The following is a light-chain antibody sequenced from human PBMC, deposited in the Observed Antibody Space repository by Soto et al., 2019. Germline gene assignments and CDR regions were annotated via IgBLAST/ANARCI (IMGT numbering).Light chain of an antibody. CDR1: SSNIGAGYD. CDR2: TNT. J-gene: IGLJ3*02. V-gene: IGLV1-40*01. CDR3: ASWDDSLNGWV. Sequence: QSVLTQPPSVSGAPGQRVTISCTGSSSNIGAGYDVHWYQQLPGTAPRLLIYTNTNRPSGVPDRFSGSKSGTSASLAITGLQAEDEADYYCASWDDSLNGWVFGGGTKLTVL.